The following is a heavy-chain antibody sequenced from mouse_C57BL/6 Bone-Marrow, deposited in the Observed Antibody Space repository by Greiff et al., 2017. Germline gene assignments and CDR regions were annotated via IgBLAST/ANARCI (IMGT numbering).Heavy chain of an antibody. Sequence: EVHLVESGGGLVKPGGSLKLSCAASGFTFSSYAMSWVRQTPEKRLEWVATISDGGSYTYYPDNVKGRFPISRDNAKNNLYLQMSQLKSEDTAMYYCAREDYGSSPYLDYWGQGTTLTVSS. D-gene: IGHD1-1*01. J-gene: IGHJ2*01. V-gene: IGHV5-4*01. CDR1: GFTFSSYA. CDR3: AREDYGSSPYLDY. CDR2: ISDGGSYT.